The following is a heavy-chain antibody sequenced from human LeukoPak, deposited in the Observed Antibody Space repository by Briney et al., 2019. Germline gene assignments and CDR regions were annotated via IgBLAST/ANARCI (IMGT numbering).Heavy chain of an antibody. CDR3: AGGDRNGWYFDL. V-gene: IGHV3-20*04. CDR1: GFTFDDYG. J-gene: IGHJ2*01. Sequence: GGSLRLSCAAAGFTFDDYGMSWVRQVPGRGLEWVSGINWNGGSTGYGESVKGRFTISRDNAKNSLYLQMNSLRVDDTALYYCAGGDRNGWYFDLWGRGTLVTVS. D-gene: IGHD2-8*01. CDR2: INWNGGST.